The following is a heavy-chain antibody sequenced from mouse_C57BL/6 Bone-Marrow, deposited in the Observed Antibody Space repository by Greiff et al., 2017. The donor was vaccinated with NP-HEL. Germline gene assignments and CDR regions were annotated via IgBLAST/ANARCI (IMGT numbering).Heavy chain of an antibody. D-gene: IGHD1-1*01. V-gene: IGHV2-9-1*01. CDR3: ARNGDYGKRLNYAMDY. CDR2: IWTGGGT. J-gene: IGHJ4*01. Sequence: VKVVESGPGLVAPSQSLSITCTVSGFSLTSYAISWVRQPPGKGLEWLGVIWTGGGTNYNSALKSRLSISKDNSKSQVFLKMNSLQTDDTARYYCARNGDYGKRLNYAMDYWGQGTSVTVSS. CDR1: GFSLTSYA.